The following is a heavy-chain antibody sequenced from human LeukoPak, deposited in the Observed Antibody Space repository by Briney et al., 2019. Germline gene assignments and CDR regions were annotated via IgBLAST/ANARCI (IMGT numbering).Heavy chain of an antibody. D-gene: IGHD5-24*01. Sequence: SETLTLTCTVSGGPISSYYWNWIRQPPGKGLEWIGYIYYSGSTNYNPSLKTRDTISVDSSKNQFSLKLSSVTAADTAVYYCARTWLQLPPYFYYYYLDVWGKGTTVTVSS. CDR2: IYYSGST. V-gene: IGHV4-59*01. CDR1: GGPISSYY. CDR3: ARTWLQLPPYFYYYYLDV. J-gene: IGHJ6*03.